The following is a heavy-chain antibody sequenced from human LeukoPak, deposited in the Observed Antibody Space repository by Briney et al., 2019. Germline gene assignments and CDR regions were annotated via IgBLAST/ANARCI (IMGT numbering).Heavy chain of an antibody. V-gene: IGHV4-59*13. J-gene: IGHJ4*02. CDR3: VRDGARQP. D-gene: IGHD3-16*01. Sequence: SETLSLTCTVSGGSINGYYWGWIRQPPGKGLEWIGYIYYSGGTNYYPSLESRVTISIDTSKNQFSLKLNSVTAADTAVYYCVRDGARQPWGQGTLVTVSS. CDR1: GGSINGYY. CDR2: IYYSGGT.